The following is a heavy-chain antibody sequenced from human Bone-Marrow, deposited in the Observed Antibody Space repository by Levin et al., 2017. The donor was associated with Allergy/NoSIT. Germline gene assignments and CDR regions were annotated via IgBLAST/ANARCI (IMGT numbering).Heavy chain of an antibody. Sequence: AGESLKISCKGSGYAFTTFWISWVRQMPGKGLEWMGRIDPRDSNIKYSPSFQGHVTISADKSISTAYLQWSSLKASDTAIYYCATREFGLDCSSASCYGLKHWGQGTLVTVSS. CDR2: IDPRDSNI. V-gene: IGHV5-10-1*01. CDR3: ATREFGLDCSSASCYGLKH. J-gene: IGHJ1*01. CDR1: GYAFTTFW. D-gene: IGHD2-2*01.